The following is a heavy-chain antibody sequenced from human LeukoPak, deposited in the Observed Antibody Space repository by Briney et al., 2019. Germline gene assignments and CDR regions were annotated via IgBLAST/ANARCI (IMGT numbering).Heavy chain of an antibody. J-gene: IGHJ4*02. Sequence: GASVKVSCKTSGYTFTGYYMHWVRQAPGQGLEWMGRINPNSGGTNCAQKFQGRVTMTRDTSISTAYMELSRLRSDDTAVYYCARDRDYYDSSGYYYAYWGQGTLVTVSS. CDR2: INPNSGGT. D-gene: IGHD3-22*01. CDR3: ARDRDYYDSSGYYYAY. V-gene: IGHV1-2*06. CDR1: GYTFTGYY.